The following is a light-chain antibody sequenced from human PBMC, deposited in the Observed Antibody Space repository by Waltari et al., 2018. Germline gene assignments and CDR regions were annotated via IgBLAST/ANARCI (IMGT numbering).Light chain of an antibody. Sequence: DIQMTQSPSSVSASVGDRVTITCRASQGISRWLAWYQQKPGTAPMLLIYSATNLQSGVPSRFSGSGSGTEFTLTISSLQPEDVATYYCQQASSFPLIFGGGTKVDI. CDR3: QQASSFPLI. V-gene: IGKV1-12*01. CDR1: QGISRW. CDR2: SAT. J-gene: IGKJ4*01.